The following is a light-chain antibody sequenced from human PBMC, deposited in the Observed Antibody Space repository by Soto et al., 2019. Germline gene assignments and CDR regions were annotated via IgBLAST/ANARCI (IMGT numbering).Light chain of an antibody. J-gene: IGKJ5*01. V-gene: IGKV3-20*01. CDR1: QSVSSSY. CDR2: GAS. Sequence: IVLTQSPGTLSLSPGESATLSCRPSQSVSSSYLAWYQQQPGQAPRLLIHGASSRATGIPDRISGSGSGTDCTLTISRLEPEDVAVYYCQQYGSSPIPFGQGTRLEIK. CDR3: QQYGSSPIP.